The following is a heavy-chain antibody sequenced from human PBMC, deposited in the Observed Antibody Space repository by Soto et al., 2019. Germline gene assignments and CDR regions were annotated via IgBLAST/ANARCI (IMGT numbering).Heavy chain of an antibody. CDR1: GYTFSDYA. D-gene: IGHD2-15*01. V-gene: IGHV1-18*01. J-gene: IGHJ2*01. Sequence: QVQLVQSGGEVKKPGASVKVSCQASGYTFSDYAISWVRQAPGHGLEWMGWISASTRNTDQTQNFQGRVIMTLDTSTNTAYMELRSLRSDDTAVYYCVRCYCSVGSCYAGWHFDLWGRGTLVTVSS. CDR3: VRCYCSVGSCYAGWHFDL. CDR2: ISASTRNT.